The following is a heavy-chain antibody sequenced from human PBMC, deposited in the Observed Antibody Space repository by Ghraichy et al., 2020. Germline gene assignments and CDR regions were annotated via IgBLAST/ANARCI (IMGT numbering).Heavy chain of an antibody. D-gene: IGHD6-13*01. CDR1: GGSISSSSYY. J-gene: IGHJ4*02. CDR2: IYYSGST. CDR3: ARSPGSSSWYRY. Sequence: SETLSLTCTVSGGSISSSSYYWGWIRQPPGKGLEWIGSIYYSGSTYYNPSLKSRVTISVDTSKNQFSLKLSSVTAADTAVYYCARSPGSSSWYRYWGQGTLVTVSS. V-gene: IGHV4-39*01.